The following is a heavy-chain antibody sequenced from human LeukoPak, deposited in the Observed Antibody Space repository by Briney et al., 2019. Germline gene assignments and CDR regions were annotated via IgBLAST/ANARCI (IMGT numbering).Heavy chain of an antibody. V-gene: IGHV3-21*01. Sequence: PGGSLRLSCAASGFTFSSYSMNWVRQAPGKGLEWVSSISSSSSYIYYADSVKGRFTLSRDNAKNSLYLQMNSLRAEDTAVYYCARDHQPPYYYDSSGYYKNWFDPWGQGTLVTVSS. J-gene: IGHJ5*02. CDR3: ARDHQPPYYYDSSGYYKNWFDP. CDR1: GFTFSSYS. CDR2: ISSSSSYI. D-gene: IGHD3-22*01.